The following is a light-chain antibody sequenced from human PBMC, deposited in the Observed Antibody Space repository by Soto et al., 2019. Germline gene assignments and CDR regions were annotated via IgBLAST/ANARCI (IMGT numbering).Light chain of an antibody. CDR3: QQLNSYPSYT. CDR1: QGISSY. Sequence: DIQLTQSPSFLSASVGDRVTITCRASQGISSYLAWYQQKPGKAPKLLIYAASTLQSGVPSRFSGSGSGTAFTLTISSLQPEDFATYYCQQLNSYPSYTFGQGTKLEMK. CDR2: AAS. V-gene: IGKV1-9*01. J-gene: IGKJ2*01.